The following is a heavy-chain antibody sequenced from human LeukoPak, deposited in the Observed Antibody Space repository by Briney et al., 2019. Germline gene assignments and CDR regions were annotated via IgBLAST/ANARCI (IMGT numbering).Heavy chain of an antibody. J-gene: IGHJ5*02. D-gene: IGHD4-17*01. V-gene: IGHV4-61*01. CDR3: ARGKTSVDP. CDR1: GGSVSSGSYY. Sequence: PSETLSLTCTVSGGSVSSGSYYWSWIRQPPGTGLEWIGYIYYSGSTNYNPSLKSRVTISVDTSKNQFSLKLSSVTAADTAVYYCARGKTSVDPWGQGTLVTVSS. CDR2: IYYSGST.